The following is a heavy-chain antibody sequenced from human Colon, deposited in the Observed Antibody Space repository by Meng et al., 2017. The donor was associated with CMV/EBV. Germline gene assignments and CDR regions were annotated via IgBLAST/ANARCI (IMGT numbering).Heavy chain of an antibody. J-gene: IGHJ6*02. D-gene: IGHD3-3*01. CDR3: ARTIRPGYDFWTAYYGMDV. Sequence: GESLKISCAASGFTFSSYSMNWVRQAPGKGLEWVSSISSSSSYIYYADSVKGRFTISRDNAKNSLYLQINSLRAEDTAVYYCARTIRPGYDFWTAYYGMDVWGQGTTVTVSS. CDR2: ISSSSSYI. V-gene: IGHV3-21*01. CDR1: GFTFSSYS.